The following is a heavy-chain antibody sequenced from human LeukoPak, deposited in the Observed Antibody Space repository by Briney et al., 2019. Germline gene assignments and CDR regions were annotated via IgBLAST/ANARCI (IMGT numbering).Heavy chain of an antibody. CDR3: ARGAGYGGNSSHYYYYMDV. Sequence: PSETLSLTCTVSGGSISSSSYYWGWVRQPPRKGLEWIGSIYYSGSTYYNPSLKSRVTISVDTVKNQFSLKLSSVTAADTAVYYCARGAGYGGNSSHYYYYMDVWGKGTTVTVSS. CDR2: IYYSGST. D-gene: IGHD4-23*01. CDR1: GGSISSSSYY. J-gene: IGHJ6*03. V-gene: IGHV4-39*07.